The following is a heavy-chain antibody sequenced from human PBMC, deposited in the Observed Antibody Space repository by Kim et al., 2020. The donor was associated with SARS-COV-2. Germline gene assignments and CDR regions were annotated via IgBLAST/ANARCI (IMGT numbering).Heavy chain of an antibody. CDR1: GGTFSSYA. V-gene: IGHV1-69*13. J-gene: IGHJ6*02. Sequence: SVKVSCKASGGTFSSYAISWVRQAPGQGLEWMGGIIPIFGTANYAQKFQGRVTITADESTSTAYMELSSLRSEDTAVYYCARHHNMVRGVIYYYYGMDVWGQGTTVTVSS. CDR2: IIPIFGTA. D-gene: IGHD3-10*01. CDR3: ARHHNMVRGVIYYYYGMDV.